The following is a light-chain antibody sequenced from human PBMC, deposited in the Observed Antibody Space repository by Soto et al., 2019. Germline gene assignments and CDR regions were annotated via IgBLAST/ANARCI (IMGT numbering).Light chain of an antibody. CDR3: QQCGSSST. V-gene: IGKV3-15*01. Sequence: EVVMTQSPATVSVSPGETSTLSFRASQSVGSNLAWYQQKPGQAPRLLIYDTSTRATGIPARFSGSGSGTDFTLTISRLEPEDFAVYYCQQCGSSSTFGQGTRLEIK. J-gene: IGKJ5*01. CDR2: DTS. CDR1: QSVGSN.